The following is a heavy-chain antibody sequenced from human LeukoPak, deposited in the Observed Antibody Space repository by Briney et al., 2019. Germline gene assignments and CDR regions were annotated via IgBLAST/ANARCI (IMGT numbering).Heavy chain of an antibody. CDR2: IRYDGSNK. Sequence: GGSLRLSCAASGFTFSSYGMHWVRQAPGKGLEWVAFIRYDGSNKYYADSVKGRFTISRDNSKNTLYLQMNSLRAEDTAVYYCAKDLQQLVPAGAEIKQYYFDYWGQGTLVTVSS. CDR3: AKDLQQLVPAGAEIKQYYFDY. CDR1: GFTFSSYG. D-gene: IGHD6-13*01. V-gene: IGHV3-30*02. J-gene: IGHJ4*02.